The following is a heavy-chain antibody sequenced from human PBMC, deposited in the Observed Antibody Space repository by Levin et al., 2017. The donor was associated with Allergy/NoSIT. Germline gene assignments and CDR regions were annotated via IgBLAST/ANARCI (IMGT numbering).Heavy chain of an antibody. CDR1: GFTFSSYD. D-gene: IGHD4-23*01. CDR2: IGTAGDT. Sequence: GGSLRLSCAASGFTFSSYDMHWVRQATGKGLEWVSAIGTAGDTYYPGSVKGRCTISRENAKNSLYLQMNSLRAGDTAVYYCARGVGKRLRWTFDPWGQGTLVTVSS. CDR3: ARGVGKRLRWTFDP. J-gene: IGHJ5*02. V-gene: IGHV3-13*01.